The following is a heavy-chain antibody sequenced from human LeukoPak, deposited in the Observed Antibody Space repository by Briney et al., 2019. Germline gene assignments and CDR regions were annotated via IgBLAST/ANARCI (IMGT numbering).Heavy chain of an antibody. J-gene: IGHJ4*02. CDR2: INPNSGGT. CDR3: ARGPINYYDSSGYPSQ. D-gene: IGHD3-22*01. Sequence: GASVKVSCMASGYTFTGYYMHWVRQAPAQGLEWMGWINPNSGGTNYAQKFQGRVTMTRDTSISTAYMELSRLRSDDTAVYYCARGPINYYDSSGYPSQWGQGTLVTVSS. CDR1: GYTFTGYY. V-gene: IGHV1-2*02.